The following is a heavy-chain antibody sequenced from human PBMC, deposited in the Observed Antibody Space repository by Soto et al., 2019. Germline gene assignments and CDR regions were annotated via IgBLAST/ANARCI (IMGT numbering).Heavy chain of an antibody. CDR2: ISYDGSNK. J-gene: IGHJ6*02. V-gene: IGHV3-30-3*01. CDR1: GFTFSSYA. CDR3: ARAHGEPATPYYYYYGMDV. D-gene: IGHD3-3*01. Sequence: GGSLRLSWAASGFTFSSYAMHWVRQAPGKGLEWVAVISYDGSNKYYADSVKGRFTISRDNSKNTLYLQMNSLRAEDTAVYYCARAHGEPATPYYYYYGMDVWGQGTTVTVS.